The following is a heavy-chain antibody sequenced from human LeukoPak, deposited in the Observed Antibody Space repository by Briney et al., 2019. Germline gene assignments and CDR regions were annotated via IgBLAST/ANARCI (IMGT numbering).Heavy chain of an antibody. CDR3: ARGDTLTFLDAFDM. CDR1: VYTLSEMS. V-gene: IGHV1-24*01. CDR2: FNPEEAKT. Sequence: ASVKVSCRVSVYTLSEMSMHWVRQAPGKRPEWMGGFNPEEAKTVYAQKFQGRVTMTEDSSTDTAYMELSSLSPEDTAVYYCARGDTLTFLDAFDMWGRGTLVTVSS. D-gene: IGHD5-12*01. J-gene: IGHJ3*02.